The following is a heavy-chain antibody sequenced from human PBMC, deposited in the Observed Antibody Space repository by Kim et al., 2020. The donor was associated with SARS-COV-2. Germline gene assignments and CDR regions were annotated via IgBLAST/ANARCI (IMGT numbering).Heavy chain of an antibody. D-gene: IGHD2-2*01. V-gene: IGHV3-23*01. Sequence: AEGRFTISRGNSKNALYLKMNSLRAEDTSVYYCAKFVQPVVPAAMRLRYWGQGTLVTVSS. CDR3: AKFVQPVVPAAMRLRY. J-gene: IGHJ4*02.